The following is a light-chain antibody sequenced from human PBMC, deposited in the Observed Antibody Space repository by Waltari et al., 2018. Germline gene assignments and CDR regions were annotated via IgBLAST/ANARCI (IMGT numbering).Light chain of an antibody. CDR1: SSDAGTYKR. CDR2: AVS. V-gene: IGLV2-23*02. Sequence: QSALTQPASVSGSPGQAITISCTGTSSDAGTYKRVSWYQQHPGKAPKLMIYAVSKRPSGVSDRFSGSKSGDMASLTISGLQTEDKAEYFCSSYAGSSKGVFGGGTKVTVL. CDR3: SSYAGSSKGV. J-gene: IGLJ2*01.